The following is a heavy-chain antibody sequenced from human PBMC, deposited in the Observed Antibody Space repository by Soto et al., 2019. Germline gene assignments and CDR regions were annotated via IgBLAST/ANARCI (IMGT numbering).Heavy chain of an antibody. CDR1: GYSFTNYA. D-gene: IGHD6-6*01. Sequence: ASVKVSCKASGYSFTNYAMHWGRKAPGQRLEWMGWINAGSGNTKYSQKFQGRVTITRDTSASTAYMELSSLRSEDTALYYCARGSNSSDAFDIWGQGTMVTVSS. V-gene: IGHV1-3*01. J-gene: IGHJ3*02. CDR3: ARGSNSSDAFDI. CDR2: INAGSGNT.